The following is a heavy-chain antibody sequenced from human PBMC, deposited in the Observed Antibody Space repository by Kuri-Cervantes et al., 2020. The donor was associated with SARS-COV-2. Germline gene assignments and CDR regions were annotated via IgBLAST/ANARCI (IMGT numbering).Heavy chain of an antibody. J-gene: IGHJ6*02. CDR1: GFTFISYA. CDR3: ARDLGILTGHYSHYYFYYGMDV. D-gene: IGHD3-9*01. V-gene: IGHV3-30-3*01. Sequence: GGSLRLSCAASGFTFISYAIHWVRQAQGKGLEWVAVISYDGSNKYYADSVKGRFTISRDNSKNTLYLQMNNLRAEDTAVYYCARDLGILTGHYSHYYFYYGMDVWGQGTTVTVSS. CDR2: ISYDGSNK.